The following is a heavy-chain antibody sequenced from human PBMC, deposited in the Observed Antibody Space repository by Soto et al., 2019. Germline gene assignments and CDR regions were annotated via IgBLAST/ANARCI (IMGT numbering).Heavy chain of an antibody. CDR3: ARGGRVTVIRDHFDFFDLDV. D-gene: IGHD2-21*02. CDR2: IFPGDFDT. V-gene: IGHV5-51*01. Sequence: GESLKISCKGSGYTFTTYWIGWVRPMPGKGLEWIGIIFPGDFDTRYSPSFQGHVTISAAKSTGTAFLQCRRLAASDTGLYYGARGGRVTVIRDHFDFFDLDVWGQGTTVTVSS. CDR1: GYTFTTYW. J-gene: IGHJ6*01.